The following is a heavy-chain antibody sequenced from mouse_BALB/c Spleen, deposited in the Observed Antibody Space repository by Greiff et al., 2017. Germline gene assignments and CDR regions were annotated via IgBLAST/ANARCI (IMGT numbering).Heavy chain of an antibody. Sequence: EVNLVESGGGLVKPGGSLKLSCAASGFTFSSYTMSWVRQTPEKRLEWVATISSGGSYTYYPDSVKGRFTISRDNAKNTLYLQMSSLKSEDTAMYYCTRDNGNYPYYAMDYWGQGTSVTVSS. V-gene: IGHV5-6-4*01. CDR2: ISSGGSYT. CDR1: GFTFSSYT. J-gene: IGHJ4*01. CDR3: TRDNGNYPYYAMDY. D-gene: IGHD2-1*01.